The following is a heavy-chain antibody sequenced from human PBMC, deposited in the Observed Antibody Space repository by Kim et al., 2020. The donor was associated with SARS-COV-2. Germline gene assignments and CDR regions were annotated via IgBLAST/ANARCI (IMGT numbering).Heavy chain of an antibody. D-gene: IGHD1-26*01. Sequence: YVASVRGRFTISRDDSKNTAYLQMNSLKTEDTAVYYCTRPGVGAQRNAFDIWGQGTMVTVSS. V-gene: IGHV3-73*01. J-gene: IGHJ3*02. CDR3: TRPGVGAQRNAFDI.